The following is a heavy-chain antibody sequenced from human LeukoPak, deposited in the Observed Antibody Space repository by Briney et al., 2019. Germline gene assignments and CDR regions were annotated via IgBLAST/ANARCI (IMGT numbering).Heavy chain of an antibody. V-gene: IGHV4-39*01. CDR2: IYHSGST. D-gene: IGHD6-13*01. Sequence: SETLSLTCTVSGDSISSGSYYWGWIRQPPGKGLEWIGNIYHSGSTYYTPSLESRVTMSVDTSKNQFSLKLSSVTAADTAVYYCARSPSSTWHFDYWGQGTLVTDSS. J-gene: IGHJ4*02. CDR1: GDSISSGSYY. CDR3: ARSPSSTWHFDY.